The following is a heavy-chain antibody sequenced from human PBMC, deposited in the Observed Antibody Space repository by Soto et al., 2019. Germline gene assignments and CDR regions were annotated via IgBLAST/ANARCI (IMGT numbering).Heavy chain of an antibody. Sequence: EVQLLESGGGLVQPGGSLRLSCAASGFTFRSYAMTWVRQVPGKGLEWVSAVSGSADSTYYADSVKGRFTISRDNSKNTLYLQMNRQRGEHTAAYYCAKGRLDRNRFESWGQGTLVTVFS. V-gene: IGHV3-23*01. CDR1: GFTFRSYA. CDR3: AKGRLDRNRFES. J-gene: IGHJ5*01. CDR2: VSGSADST.